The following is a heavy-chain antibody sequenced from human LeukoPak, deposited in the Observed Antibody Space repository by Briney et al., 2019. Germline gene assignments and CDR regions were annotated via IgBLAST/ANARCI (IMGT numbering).Heavy chain of an antibody. Sequence: GASVKVSCKASAYLFTGYFIHWVRQAPGQGLEWMGRINLNNGDTNFAQKFQGRVTLTRDTSVTTAYMELNRLTSDDTAVYFCARGFAFPSLIQRVMDSNDYGLDVCGQGTTVTVSS. CDR3: ARGFAFPSLIQRVMDSNDYGLDV. CDR1: AYLFTGYF. J-gene: IGHJ6*02. V-gene: IGHV1-2*06. D-gene: IGHD3-16*01. CDR2: INLNNGDT.